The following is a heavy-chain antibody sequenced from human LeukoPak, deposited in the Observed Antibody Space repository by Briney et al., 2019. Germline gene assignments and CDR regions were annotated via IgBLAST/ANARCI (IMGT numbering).Heavy chain of an antibody. V-gene: IGHV4-39*01. D-gene: IGHD4-23*01. CDR2: IYYSGST. CDR3: ARLSRTVGRDAFDI. Sequence: SETLSLTCTVSGGSIISSSYHWGWIRQPPGKGLEWIGSIYYSGSTYYNPSLKSRVTISVDTSKNQFSLKLSSVTAADTAVYYCARLSRTVGRDAFDIWGPRTMVTVSS. CDR1: GGSIISSSYH. J-gene: IGHJ3*02.